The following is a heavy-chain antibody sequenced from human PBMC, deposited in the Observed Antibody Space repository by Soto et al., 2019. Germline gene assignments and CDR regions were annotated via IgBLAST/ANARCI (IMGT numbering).Heavy chain of an antibody. D-gene: IGHD2-21*01. V-gene: IGHV1-18*04. CDR1: GYDFTAYP. CDR3: ARTGIVNRGDYDY. J-gene: IGHJ4*02. CDR2: ISTSNGVT. Sequence: QVHLVQSGPEVKKPGASVKVSCEPSGYDFTAYPISWVRQAPGQGLEWMGWISTSNGVTHYSHHFHGRVTMPTDPSTSTVYMELSSLKSDHTAVYYCARTGIVNRGDYDYWGQGTLVTVS.